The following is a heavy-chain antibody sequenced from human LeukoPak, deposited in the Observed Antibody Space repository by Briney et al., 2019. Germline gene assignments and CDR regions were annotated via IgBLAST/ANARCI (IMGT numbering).Heavy chain of an antibody. Sequence: GGSLRLSCAASGFTITTNYMNWVRQAPGKGLEWVSVIYGDDETNYADSVKGRFTISRDNSKNTLYLQMMGLRVEDTAIYYCAKLNLGEMASFDSCGQGILVPAPS. CDR1: GFTITTNY. D-gene: IGHD1-1*01. CDR3: AKLNLGEMASFDS. CDR2: IYGDDET. V-gene: IGHV3-53*01. J-gene: IGHJ4*02.